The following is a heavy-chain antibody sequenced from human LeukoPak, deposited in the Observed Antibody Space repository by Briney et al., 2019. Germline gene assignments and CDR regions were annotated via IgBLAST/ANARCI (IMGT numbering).Heavy chain of an antibody. CDR2: ISAYNGNT. CDR3: AREEWELDAFDI. V-gene: IGHV1-18*01. CDR1: GYTFTRNG. J-gene: IGHJ3*02. Sequence: GASVKVSCKASGYTFTRNGISWVRQAPGQGLEWMGWISAYNGNTNYAQKLQGRVTMTTDTSTSTAYMELRSLRSDDTAVYYCAREEWELDAFDIWGQGTMVTVSS. D-gene: IGHD1-26*01.